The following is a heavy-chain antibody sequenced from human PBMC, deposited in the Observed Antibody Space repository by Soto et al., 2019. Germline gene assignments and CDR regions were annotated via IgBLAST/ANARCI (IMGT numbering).Heavy chain of an antibody. D-gene: IGHD1-26*01. CDR2: INPSSGAT. J-gene: IGHJ4*02. Sequence: AASVKVSCKASGYTFINYYLHWVRQAPGQGLEWLGMINPSSGATTSAQTFQARVTMTRGSSPRTVDLGLRSLRSDDTAVYYCATGPAEGEGATYEWGQGTLVTVSS. CDR1: GYTFINYY. V-gene: IGHV1-46*01. CDR3: ATGPAEGEGATYE.